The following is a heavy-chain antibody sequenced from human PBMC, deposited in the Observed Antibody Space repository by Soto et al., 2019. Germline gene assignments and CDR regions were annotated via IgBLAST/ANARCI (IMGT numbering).Heavy chain of an antibody. J-gene: IGHJ4*02. CDR2: IYPGDSDT. CDR3: ARNTSSGWYYFDY. D-gene: IGHD6-19*01. Sequence: GESLKIYCKGSGYSFTSYWIGWVRQMPVKGLEWMGIIYPGDSDTRYSPSFQGQVTISADKSISTAYPQWSSLKASDTAMYYCARNTSSGWYYFDYCRQLTLFTSCS. CDR1: GYSFTSYW. V-gene: IGHV5-51*01.